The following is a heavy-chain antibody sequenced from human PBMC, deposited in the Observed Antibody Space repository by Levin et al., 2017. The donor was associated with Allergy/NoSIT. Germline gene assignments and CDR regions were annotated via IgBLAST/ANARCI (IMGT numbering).Heavy chain of an antibody. CDR3: ARVCRGTSDCDS. Sequence: PGGSLRLSCAASGFTFSTSWMTWVRRAPGKGLEWVASIKPDGSDKSFVGSVKGRFTISRDNAKNSLYLQMNSLRAEDTAVYYCARVCRGTSDCDSWGQGTLVTVSS. D-gene: IGHD1-14*01. CDR2: IKPDGSDK. CDR1: GFTFSTSW. V-gene: IGHV3-7*01. J-gene: IGHJ4*02.